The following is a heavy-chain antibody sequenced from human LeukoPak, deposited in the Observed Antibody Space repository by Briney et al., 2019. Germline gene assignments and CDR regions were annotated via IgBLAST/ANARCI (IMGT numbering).Heavy chain of an antibody. J-gene: IGHJ4*02. CDR3: AKTTTGYSSGRFPGRPVDY. Sequence: GGSLRLSCAASGFTFSSYAMYWVRQAPGKGLEWVSGIFGSGGSTHYADSVKGRFTISRDNSKNTVYLQMNSLRAEDTAVYYCAKTTTGYSSGRFPGRPVDYWGQGTLVTVSS. CDR2: IFGSGGST. V-gene: IGHV3-23*01. CDR1: GFTFSSYA. D-gene: IGHD6-19*01.